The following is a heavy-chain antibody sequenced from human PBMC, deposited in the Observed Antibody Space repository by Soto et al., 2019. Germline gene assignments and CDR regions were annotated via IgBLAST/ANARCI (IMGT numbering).Heavy chain of an antibody. J-gene: IGHJ5*02. V-gene: IGHV6-1*01. CDR3: AREPRIQLWFRYNWFDP. CDR1: GDSVSSNSAA. D-gene: IGHD5-18*01. CDR2: TYYRSKWYN. Sequence: SQTLSLTCAISGDSVSSNSAAWNWIRQSPSRGLEWLGRTYYRSKWYNDYAVSVKSRITINPDTSKNQFSLQLNSVTPEDTAVYYCAREPRIQLWFRYNWFDPWGQGTLVTVSS.